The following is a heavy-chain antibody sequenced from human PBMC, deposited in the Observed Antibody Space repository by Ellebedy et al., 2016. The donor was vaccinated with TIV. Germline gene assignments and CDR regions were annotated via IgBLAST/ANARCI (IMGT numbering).Heavy chain of an antibody. J-gene: IGHJ4*02. Sequence: PGGSLRLSCAASGFTFSSYWMHWVRQAPGKGLVWVSRINTDGRTIDYADSVKGRFTISRDNAKNSLYLQMNSLRAEDTAVYYCARDSVPYYYDSSGYYSQIGDWGRGTLVTVSS. CDR1: GFTFSSYW. CDR2: INTDGRTI. CDR3: ARDSVPYYYDSSGYYSQIGD. D-gene: IGHD3-22*01. V-gene: IGHV3-74*01.